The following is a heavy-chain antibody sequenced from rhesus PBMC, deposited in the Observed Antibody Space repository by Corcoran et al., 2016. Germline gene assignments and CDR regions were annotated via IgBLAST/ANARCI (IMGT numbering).Heavy chain of an antibody. CDR2: IGGSRESN. V-gene: IGHV4-165*01. Sequence: QVQLQESGPGVVKPSETLSLTCAVSGGSISGYYLWSWIRQPPGKGLEWIGYIGGSRESNNYNPSLKSRVTISKDTSKNQFSLKLSSVTAADTAVYYCARGGPLYYYGLDSWGQGVVVTVSS. CDR3: ARGGPLYYYGLDS. D-gene: IGHD1-1*01. CDR1: GGSISGYY. J-gene: IGHJ6*01.